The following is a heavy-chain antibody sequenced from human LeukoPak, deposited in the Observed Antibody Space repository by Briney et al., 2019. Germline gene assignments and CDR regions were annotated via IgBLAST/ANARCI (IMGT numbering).Heavy chain of an antibody. CDR2: IYSGGST. CDR3: AGRQLVRLADAFDI. D-gene: IGHD6-13*01. V-gene: IGHV3-53*01. Sequence: PGGSLRLSCAVSGFTVSSNYMSWVRQAPGKGLEWVSVIYSGGSTYYADSVKGRFTISRDNSKNTLYLQMNSLRAEDTAVYYCAGRQLVRLADAFDIWGQGTMVTVSS. J-gene: IGHJ3*02. CDR1: GFTVSSNY.